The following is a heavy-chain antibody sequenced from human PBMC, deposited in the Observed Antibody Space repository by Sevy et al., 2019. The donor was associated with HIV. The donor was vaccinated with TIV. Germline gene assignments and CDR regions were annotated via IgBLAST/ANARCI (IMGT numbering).Heavy chain of an antibody. Sequence: GGSLRLSCAASGFTFSSYGMHWVRQAPGKGLEWVAVISYDGHNKYYADSVKGRFTISRDNSKNTLYLQMNSLRAEDKAVYYCAKDDYGSGSYLGWYYYGMDVWGQGTTVTVSS. CDR3: AKDDYGSGSYLGWYYYGMDV. D-gene: IGHD3-10*01. CDR1: GFTFSSYG. V-gene: IGHV3-30*18. J-gene: IGHJ6*02. CDR2: ISYDGHNK.